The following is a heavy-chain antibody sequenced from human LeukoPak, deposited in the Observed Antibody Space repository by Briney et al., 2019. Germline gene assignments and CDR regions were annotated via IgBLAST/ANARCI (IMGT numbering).Heavy chain of an antibody. CDR2: INPSGGST. Sequence: GASVKVSCKASGYTFTSYYMHWVRQAPGQGLEWMGIINPSGGSTSYAQKFQGRVTMTRDTSTSTVYMELSSLRSEDTAVYYCARERSYDSSGYPHFDAFDIWGQGTMVTVSS. CDR1: GYTFTSYY. CDR3: ARERSYDSSGYPHFDAFDI. V-gene: IGHV1-46*01. D-gene: IGHD3-22*01. J-gene: IGHJ3*02.